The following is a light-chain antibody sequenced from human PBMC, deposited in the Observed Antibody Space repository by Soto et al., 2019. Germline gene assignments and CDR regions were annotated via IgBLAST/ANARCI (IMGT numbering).Light chain of an antibody. V-gene: IGLV1-47*01. Sequence: QSVLTQPPSAPGTPGQRVTISCYGSSTNIGNNQVYWYQQLPGTAPKLLIYNNSQRPSGVPDRFSGSKSGNSASLAISGLRSEDEADYYCAAWDDRLTGVFGGGTKLTVL. J-gene: IGLJ3*02. CDR2: NNS. CDR1: STNIGNNQ. CDR3: AAWDDRLTGV.